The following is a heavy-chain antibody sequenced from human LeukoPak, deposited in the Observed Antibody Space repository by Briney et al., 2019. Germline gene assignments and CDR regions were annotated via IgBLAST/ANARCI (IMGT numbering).Heavy chain of an antibody. J-gene: IGHJ4*02. D-gene: IGHD2-2*01. V-gene: IGHV3-30*04. CDR2: ISYDGSNK. CDR3: ARVMGRYCSSTSCYVDH. Sequence: GGSLRLSCAASGITFSSYAMHWVRQAPGKGLEWVAVISYDGSNKYYADSVKGRFTISRDNSKNTLYLQMNSLRAEDTAVYYCARVMGRYCSSTSCYVDHWGQGTLVTVSS. CDR1: GITFSSYA.